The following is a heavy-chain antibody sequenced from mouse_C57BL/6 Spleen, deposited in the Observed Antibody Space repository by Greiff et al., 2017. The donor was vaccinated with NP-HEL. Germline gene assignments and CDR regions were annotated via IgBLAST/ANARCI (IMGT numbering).Heavy chain of an antibody. CDR1: GYTFTDYY. V-gene: IGHV1-26*01. CDR3: ARPEGAMDY. CDR2: INPNNGGT. Sequence: EVQLQQSGPELVKPGASVKISCKASGYTFTDYYMNWVKQSHGKSLEWIGDINPNNGGTSYNQKFKSKATLTVDKSSSTAYMELRSLTSEDSAVYYCARPEGAMDYWGQGTSVTVSS. J-gene: IGHJ4*01.